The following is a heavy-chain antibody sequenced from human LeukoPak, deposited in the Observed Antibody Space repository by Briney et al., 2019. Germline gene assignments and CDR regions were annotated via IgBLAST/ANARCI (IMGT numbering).Heavy chain of an antibody. CDR1: GFPFSSYW. V-gene: IGHV3-7*03. Sequence: PWGSLRLSCAASGFPFSSYWMTWVRQAPGKGLEWVANIKEDGSKKNYVDSVKGRFTISRDNAKNSLYLQMNSLRAEDTAVYYCATPLDYYDSSGYHQGGDWGQGTLVTVSS. D-gene: IGHD3-22*01. CDR3: ATPLDYYDSSGYHQGGD. CDR2: IKEDGSKK. J-gene: IGHJ4*02.